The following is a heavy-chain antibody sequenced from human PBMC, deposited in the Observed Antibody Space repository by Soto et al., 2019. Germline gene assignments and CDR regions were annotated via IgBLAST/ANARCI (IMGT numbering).Heavy chain of an antibody. CDR3: ARAVRYSSSWYYFDY. Sequence: QVQLVQSGAEVKKPGSSVKVSCKASGGTFSSYAISWVRQAPGQGLEWMGGIIPIFGTANYAQKFQGRVTIXXDXSXXTAYMELSSLRSEDTAVYYCARAVRYSSSWYYFDYWGQGTLVTVSS. CDR1: GGTFSSYA. J-gene: IGHJ4*02. CDR2: IIPIFGTA. D-gene: IGHD6-13*01. V-gene: IGHV1-69*12.